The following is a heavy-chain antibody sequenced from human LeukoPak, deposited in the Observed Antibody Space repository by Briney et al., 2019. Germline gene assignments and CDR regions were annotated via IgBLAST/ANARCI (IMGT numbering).Heavy chain of an antibody. Sequence: PPETLSLTCTVSGGSISSYCWSWVRQPPGKGLEWIGYIYTSGRIDYNPSLKSRVTMSVDTSKNQLSMELRFLTAADTAVYYCATSYDAKTAPYDLWGQGTLVTVSS. CDR3: ATSYDAKTAPYDL. CDR2: IYTSGRI. J-gene: IGHJ5*02. D-gene: IGHD3-3*01. V-gene: IGHV4-4*09. CDR1: GGSISSYC.